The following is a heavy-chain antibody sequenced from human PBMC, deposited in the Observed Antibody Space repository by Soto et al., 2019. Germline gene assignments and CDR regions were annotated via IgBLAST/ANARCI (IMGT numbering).Heavy chain of an antibody. CDR1: GFTFTSSA. D-gene: IGHD2-21*02. CDR2: IVVGSGNT. Sequence: QMQLVQSGPEVKKPGTSVKVSCKASGFTFTSSAVQWVRQARGQLLEWIGWIVVGSGNTNYAQKFQERVTITRDMSTSTAYMELSSLRSEDTAVYYCAAERTYCGGDCYVDWGQGTLVTVSS. J-gene: IGHJ4*02. CDR3: AAERTYCGGDCYVD. V-gene: IGHV1-58*01.